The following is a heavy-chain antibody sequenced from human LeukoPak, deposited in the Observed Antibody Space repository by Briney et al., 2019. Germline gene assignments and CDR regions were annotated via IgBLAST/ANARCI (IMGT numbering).Heavy chain of an antibody. CDR1: GFTFSSYA. D-gene: IGHD3-10*01. Sequence: PGRSLGLSCAASGFTFSSYAMHWVRQAPGKGLEWVAVISYDGSNKYYADSVKGRFTISRDNSKNTLYLQMNSLRAEDTAVYYCARSSRPAGAFDYWGQGTLVTVSS. V-gene: IGHV3-30-3*01. CDR3: ARSSRPAGAFDY. J-gene: IGHJ4*02. CDR2: ISYDGSNK.